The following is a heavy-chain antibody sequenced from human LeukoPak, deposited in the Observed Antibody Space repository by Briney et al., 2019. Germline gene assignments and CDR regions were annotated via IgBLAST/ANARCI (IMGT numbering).Heavy chain of an antibody. CDR1: GGTFSSYA. J-gene: IGHJ4*02. CDR3: ARGMNGRYCSGGSCYSLVDY. D-gene: IGHD2-15*01. V-gene: IGHV1-69*05. Sequence: SVKVSCKASGGTFSSYAISWVRQAPGQGLEWMGRIIPIFGTANYAQKFQGRVTITTDESTSTAYMELSSLRSEDTAVYYCARGMNGRYCSGGSCYSLVDYWGQGTLVTVSS. CDR2: IIPIFGTA.